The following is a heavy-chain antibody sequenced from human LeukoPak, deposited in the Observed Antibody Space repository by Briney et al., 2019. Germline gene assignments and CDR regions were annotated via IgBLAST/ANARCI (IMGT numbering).Heavy chain of an antibody. J-gene: IGHJ4*02. CDR3: ASAGYSSGWYEFGFDY. CDR2: IKQDGSEK. Sequence: GGSLRLSCAASGFTFSSYWMSWVRQAPGKGPEWVANIKQDGSEKYYVDSVKGRFTISRDNAKNSLYLQMNSLRAEDTAVYYCASAGYSSGWYEFGFDYWGQGTLVTVSS. CDR1: GFTFSSYW. V-gene: IGHV3-7*01. D-gene: IGHD6-19*01.